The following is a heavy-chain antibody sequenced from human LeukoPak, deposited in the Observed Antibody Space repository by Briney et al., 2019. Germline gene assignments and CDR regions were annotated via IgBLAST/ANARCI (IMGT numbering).Heavy chain of an antibody. V-gene: IGHV1-8*01. D-gene: IGHD3-10*01. CDR2: MNPNSGNT. CDR3: ARAGSGSYRWVNFDY. Sequence: ASVKVSCKASGYTFTSYDINWVRQATGQGLEWMGWMNPNSGNTGYAQKFQGRVTMTRNTSISTAYMELSSLRSEDTAVYYCARAGSGSYRWVNFDYWDQGTLVTVSS. J-gene: IGHJ4*02. CDR1: GYTFTSYD.